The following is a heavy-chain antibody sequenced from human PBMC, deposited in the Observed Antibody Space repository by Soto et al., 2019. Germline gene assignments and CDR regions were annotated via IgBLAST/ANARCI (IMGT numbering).Heavy chain of an antibody. V-gene: IGHV3-23*01. Sequence: GSLRLSCAASGFTFSNYAMTWVRQAPGKGLEWVSSLTADGDYTYYADSVEGRFTISRDNSRNTLYLQMNSLRAEDTAVYYCTRSYALYYLDYWGHGTLVTVSS. J-gene: IGHJ4*01. D-gene: IGHD2-2*01. CDR2: LTADGDYT. CDR1: GFTFSNYA. CDR3: TRSYALYYLDY.